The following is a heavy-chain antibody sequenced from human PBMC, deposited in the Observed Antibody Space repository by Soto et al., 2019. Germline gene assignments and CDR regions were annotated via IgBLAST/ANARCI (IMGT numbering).Heavy chain of an antibody. D-gene: IGHD3-10*01. CDR3: ARAGSREYYFDY. Sequence: SETLSLTCTVSGGSISSGDYYWSWIRQPPGKGLEWIGYIYYSGSTYYNPSLKSRVTISVDTSKNQFSLKLSSVTAADTAVYYCARAGSREYYFDYWGQGTLVTVSS. J-gene: IGHJ4*02. CDR2: IYYSGST. CDR1: GGSISSGDYY. V-gene: IGHV4-30-4*01.